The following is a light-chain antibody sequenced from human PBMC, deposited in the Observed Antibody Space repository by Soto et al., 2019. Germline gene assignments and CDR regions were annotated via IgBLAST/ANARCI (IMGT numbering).Light chain of an antibody. Sequence: QSALAQPASVSGSPGQSITISCSGSSSDIVSYNHIASYQQFPGKSPKLMTYAVSDRPPGVSDRFSGSKSGITASLTISGLQTEDEADYYCISYTDRQSYLFGTGTKVTVL. CDR2: AVS. J-gene: IGLJ1*01. CDR1: SSDIVSYNH. V-gene: IGLV2-14*03. CDR3: ISYTDRQSYL.